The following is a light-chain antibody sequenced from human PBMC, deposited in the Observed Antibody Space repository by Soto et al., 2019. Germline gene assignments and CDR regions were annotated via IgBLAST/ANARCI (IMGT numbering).Light chain of an antibody. CDR1: QSVSSN. Sequence: EMVLTQSPATLSLSPGERATLSCRASQSVSSNLAWYQQKPGQAPRLLIYGASTRATGIPARFSGSGSGTEFTLTISSLQPEDFATYYCQQLNSYPITFGQGTRLEI. J-gene: IGKJ5*01. V-gene: IGKV3-15*01. CDR2: GAS. CDR3: QQLNSYPIT.